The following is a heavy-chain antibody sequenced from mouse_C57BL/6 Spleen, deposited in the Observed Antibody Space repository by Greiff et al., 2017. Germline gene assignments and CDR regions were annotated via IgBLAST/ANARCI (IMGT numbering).Heavy chain of an antibody. J-gene: IGHJ2*01. V-gene: IGHV1-64*01. CDR2: IHPNSGST. CDR3: ASGRGVYYFDD. CDR1: GYTFTSYW. Sequence: QVQLQQPGAELVKPGASVKLSCKASGYTFTSYWMHWVKQRPGQGLEWIGMIHPNSGSTNYNEKFKSKSTLTVDKSSSTAYMQLSSLTSEDSAVYYCASGRGVYYFDDWGKGTTLTVSS.